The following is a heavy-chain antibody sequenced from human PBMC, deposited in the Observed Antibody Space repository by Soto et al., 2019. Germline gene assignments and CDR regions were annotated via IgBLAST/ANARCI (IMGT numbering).Heavy chain of an antibody. Sequence: SETPSPPRTVSGGSPSGATYLWGWVRQPPGERLEWIGYIYYSGSTNYNPSLKSRVTISVDTSKKQFSLKLTSVTAADTAVYYCARLLFSSSLTGLDVWGQGTTVTVS. CDR1: GGSPSGATYL. CDR3: ARLLFSSSLTGLDV. J-gene: IGHJ6*02. D-gene: IGHD6-6*01. CDR2: IYYSGST. V-gene: IGHV4-61*01.